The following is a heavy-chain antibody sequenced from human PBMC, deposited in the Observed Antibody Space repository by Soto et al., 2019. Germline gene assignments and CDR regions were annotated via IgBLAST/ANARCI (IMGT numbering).Heavy chain of an antibody. CDR2: IYYSGTT. V-gene: IGHV4-59*01. CDR3: ARAPDPEIYYGSSDYPTLWFDP. J-gene: IGHJ5*02. Sequence: PSETLSLTCTVSGGSISGYYWSWIRQPPGKGLEWIGYIYYSGTTNYNPSLKSRVTISADTSKNQFSLRLSSVTAADTAVYYCARAPDPEIYYGSSDYPTLWFDPWGQGTLVTVSS. CDR1: GGSISGYY. D-gene: IGHD3-22*01.